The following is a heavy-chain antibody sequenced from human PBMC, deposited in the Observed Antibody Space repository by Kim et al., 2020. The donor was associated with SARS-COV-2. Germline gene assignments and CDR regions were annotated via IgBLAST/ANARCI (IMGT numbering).Heavy chain of an antibody. D-gene: IGHD7-27*01. J-gene: IGHJ6*02. CDR3: VRQRNWGYGHYYYGMDV. Sequence: SETLSLTCSVSGDSIISTSYYWGWIRQPPGKGLEWIAAVFYDGRTYYNPSLKSRLAMSVDTSRNQFTLRVGSVTAADTAVYYWVRQRNWGYGHYYYGMDVWGQGTTVTVSS. CDR1: GDSIISTSYY. V-gene: IGHV4-39*01. CDR2: VFYDGRT.